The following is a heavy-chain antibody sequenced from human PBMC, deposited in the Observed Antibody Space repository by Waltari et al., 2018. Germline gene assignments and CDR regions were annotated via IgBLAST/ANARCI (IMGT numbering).Heavy chain of an antibody. Sequence: QMQLVQSGAEVKKTGSSVKVSCKASGYTFTYRYLHWVRQATGQALEWMGWITPYKGNTNYAQKFQDRVTITRDRSMSTAYMELSSLRSEDTAMYYCASHYYDSSGYEIWGQGTLVTVSS. J-gene: IGHJ4*02. CDR2: ITPYKGNT. D-gene: IGHD3-22*01. CDR3: ASHYYDSSGYEI. CDR1: GYTFTYRY. V-gene: IGHV1-45*02.